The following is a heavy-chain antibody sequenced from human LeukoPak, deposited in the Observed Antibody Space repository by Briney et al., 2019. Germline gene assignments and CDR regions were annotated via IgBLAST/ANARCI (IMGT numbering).Heavy chain of an antibody. Sequence: GGSLRLSREASGFIFRNYYMNWIRQTPGKGLEWVSYISSSGSKIYYADSVKGRFTISRDNAKNSLYLQMNSLTAEDTAIYYCATYCSSTSCYYLYAFDIWGQGTMVTVSS. CDR3: ATYCSSTSCYYLYAFDI. J-gene: IGHJ3*02. CDR2: ISSSGSKI. D-gene: IGHD2-2*01. V-gene: IGHV3-11*01. CDR1: GFIFRNYY.